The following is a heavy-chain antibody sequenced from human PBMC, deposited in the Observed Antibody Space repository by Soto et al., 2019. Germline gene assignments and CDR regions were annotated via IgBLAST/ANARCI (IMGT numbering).Heavy chain of an antibody. J-gene: IGHJ6*02. D-gene: IGHD2-2*01. CDR3: ARDGQTDQRGGMDV. V-gene: IGHV1-69*01. Sequence: QVQLVQSGAEVKKPGSSVNVSCKASGGTFSSYAISWVRQAPGQGLEWMGGIIPIFGTANYAQKFQGRVTITADDSTSTAYMEVSSLRYEDTAVYYCARDGQTDQRGGMDVWGQGTTVTVSS. CDR1: GGTFSSYA. CDR2: IIPIFGTA.